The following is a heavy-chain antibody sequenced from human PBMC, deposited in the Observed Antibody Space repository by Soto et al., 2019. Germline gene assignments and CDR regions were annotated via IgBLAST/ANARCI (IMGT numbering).Heavy chain of an antibody. J-gene: IGHJ4*03. CDR2: IYHGGTT. Sequence: SENLSLTCSVSGYSITSSYWGGIRQSPGKGPEWIASIYHGGTTFYNPSLKSRITISVDTSNNQFSLKLTSMTAAGTAVYYCACFFVMRLAPRTIDYSGNATL. CDR3: ACFFVMRLAPRTIDY. V-gene: IGHV4-38-2*02. CDR1: GYSITSSY. D-gene: IGHD3-16*01.